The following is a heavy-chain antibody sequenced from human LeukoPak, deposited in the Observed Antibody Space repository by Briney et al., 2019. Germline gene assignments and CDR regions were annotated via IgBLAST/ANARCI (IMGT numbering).Heavy chain of an antibody. D-gene: IGHD2-2*03. J-gene: IGHJ2*01. Sequence: ASAKVSCKASGGTFSSYAISWVRQAPGQGLEWMGRIIPILGIANYAQKFQGRVTITADKSTSTAYMELSSLRSEDTAVYYCARRFGYCSSTSCRNKNWYFDLWGRGTLVTVSS. CDR1: GGTFSSYA. CDR2: IIPILGIA. CDR3: ARRFGYCSSTSCRNKNWYFDL. V-gene: IGHV1-69*04.